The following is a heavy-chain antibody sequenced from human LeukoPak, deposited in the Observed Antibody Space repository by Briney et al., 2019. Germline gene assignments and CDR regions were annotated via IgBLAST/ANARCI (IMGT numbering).Heavy chain of an antibody. D-gene: IGHD1-26*01. CDR2: ISYDGSNK. V-gene: IGHV3-30*18. CDR1: AFTFSSYW. Sequence: PGGSLRLSCAASAFTFSSYWMSWVRQAPGKGLEWVAVISYDGSNKYYADSVKGRFTISRDNSKNTLYLQMNSLRAEDTAVYYCAKESGSYPTGFDYWGQGTLVTVSS. J-gene: IGHJ4*02. CDR3: AKESGSYPTGFDY.